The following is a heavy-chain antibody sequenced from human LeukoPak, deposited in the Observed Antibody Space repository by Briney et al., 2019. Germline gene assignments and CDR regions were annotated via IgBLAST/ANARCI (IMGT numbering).Heavy chain of an antibody. CDR1: GYSFTSYW. CDR3: ARQNSSGYIGAFYDY. CDR2: IYPGDSDT. J-gene: IGHJ4*02. Sequence: GESLKISCKGSGYSFTSYWIGWVRQMPGKGLEWMGIIYPGDSDTRYSPSFQGQVTISADKSISTAYLQWSSLKASDTAMYYCARQNSSGYIGAFYDYWGQGTLVTVSS. D-gene: IGHD3-22*01. V-gene: IGHV5-51*01.